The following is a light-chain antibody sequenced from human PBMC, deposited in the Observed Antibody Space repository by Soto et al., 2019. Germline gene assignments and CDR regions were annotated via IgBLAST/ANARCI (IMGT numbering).Light chain of an antibody. Sequence: EIVLTQYPGTLSLSPGERATLSCRASESVSDNYLAWYQQRSGQAPRLVIYGASSRASAVPDRFSGSGSGADFTLTISRLEPEDFAVYYCQQYGSSPLTFGGGTKVDIK. J-gene: IGKJ4*01. CDR2: GAS. CDR3: QQYGSSPLT. CDR1: ESVSDNY. V-gene: IGKV3-20*01.